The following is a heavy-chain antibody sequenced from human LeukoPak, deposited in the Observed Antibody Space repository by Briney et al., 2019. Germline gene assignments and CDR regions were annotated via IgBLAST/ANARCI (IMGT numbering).Heavy chain of an antibody. CDR3: ARDRGYTTFDY. Sequence: GGSLRLSCVGSGFTFSSSWMSWVRQAPGKGPEWVANIKEDGSEKYYVASVKGRFTISRDNAKNSLSLQMNSLRAEDTAVYYCARDRGYTTFDYWGQGTPVTVSS. V-gene: IGHV3-7*01. CDR1: GFTFSSSW. D-gene: IGHD3-16*02. J-gene: IGHJ4*02. CDR2: IKEDGSEK.